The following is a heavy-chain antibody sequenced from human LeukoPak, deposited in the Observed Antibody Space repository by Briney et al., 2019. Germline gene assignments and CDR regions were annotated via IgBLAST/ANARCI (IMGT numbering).Heavy chain of an antibody. J-gene: IGHJ4*02. CDR3: ARDQYYYDSSGYYYALDY. D-gene: IGHD3-22*01. CDR2: IYTSGST. Sequence: SETLSLTCTVSGGSISSYYWSWIRQPPGKGLEWIGRIYTSGSTNYNPSLKSRVTMSVDTSKNQFSLKLSSVTAADTAVYYCARDQYYYDSSGYYYALDYWGQGTLVTVSS. CDR1: GGSISSYY. V-gene: IGHV4-4*07.